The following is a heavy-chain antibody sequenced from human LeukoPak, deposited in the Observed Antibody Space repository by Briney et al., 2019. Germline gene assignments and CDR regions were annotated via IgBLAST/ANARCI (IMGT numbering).Heavy chain of an antibody. V-gene: IGHV3-23*01. CDR3: ARGSYYYDSSGYYLLDY. D-gene: IGHD3-22*01. CDR2: ISGSGGST. CDR1: GFTFSSYA. Sequence: GGSLRLSCAASGFTFSSYAMSWVRQAPGKGLEWVSAISGSGGSTYYADSVKGRFTISRDNSKNTLYLQMNSLRAEDTAVYYCARGSYYYDSSGYYLLDYWGQGTLVTVSS. J-gene: IGHJ4*02.